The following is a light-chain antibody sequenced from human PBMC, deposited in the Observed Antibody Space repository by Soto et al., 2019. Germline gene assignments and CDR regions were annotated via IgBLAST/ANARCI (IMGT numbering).Light chain of an antibody. Sequence: DIQMTQSPSTLSASVGDRVTITCRASQSISSWLAWYQQKPGKAPKRLIYDSYSLESGVRSTFSGSGSETDYTLTISSLQPHDYEDYYCQQYATFGQETKVEIK. CDR1: QSISSW. CDR2: DSY. V-gene: IGKV1-5*01. J-gene: IGKJ1*01. CDR3: QQYAT.